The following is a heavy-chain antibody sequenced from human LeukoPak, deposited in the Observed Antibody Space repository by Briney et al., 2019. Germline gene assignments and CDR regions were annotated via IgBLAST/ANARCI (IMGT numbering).Heavy chain of an antibody. J-gene: IGHJ4*02. D-gene: IGHD2-8*01. Sequence: ASVKVSCKASGYTFTGYYMHWVRQAPGQGLEWMGWINPNSGGTNYAQKFQGWVTMTRDTSISTAYMELSSLRSEDTAVYYCARGIGYCTNGVCPDLGYWGQGTLVTVPS. V-gene: IGHV1-2*04. CDR3: ARGIGYCTNGVCPDLGY. CDR2: INPNSGGT. CDR1: GYTFTGYY.